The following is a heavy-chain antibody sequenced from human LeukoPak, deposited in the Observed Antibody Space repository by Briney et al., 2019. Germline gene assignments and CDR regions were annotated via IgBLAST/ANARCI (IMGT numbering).Heavy chain of an antibody. Sequence: ASVKVSCKASGYTFTNYGISWVRQAPGQGLEWMGWINPNGGGTSYAQKFQGRVAMTRDTSTSTAYMELSRLTSDDTAVYYCARETGFRDDNPAYGALQHWGQGTLVTVS. V-gene: IGHV1-2*02. J-gene: IGHJ1*01. CDR2: INPNGGGT. D-gene: IGHD3-10*01. CDR1: GYTFTNYG. CDR3: ARETGFRDDNPAYGALQH.